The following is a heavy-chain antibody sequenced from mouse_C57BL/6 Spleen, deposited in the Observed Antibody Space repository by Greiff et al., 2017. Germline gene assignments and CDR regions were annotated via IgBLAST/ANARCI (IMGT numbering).Heavy chain of an antibody. CDR3: ARSTTEYFDY. Sequence: QVQLKQSGPELVKPGASVKISCKASGYAFSSSWMNWVKQRPGKGLEWIGRIYPGDGDTNYNGKFKGKATLTADKSSSTAYMQLSSLTSEDSAVYFCARSTTEYFDYWGQGTTLTVCS. CDR1: GYAFSSSW. D-gene: IGHD1-1*01. CDR2: IYPGDGDT. V-gene: IGHV1-82*01. J-gene: IGHJ2*01.